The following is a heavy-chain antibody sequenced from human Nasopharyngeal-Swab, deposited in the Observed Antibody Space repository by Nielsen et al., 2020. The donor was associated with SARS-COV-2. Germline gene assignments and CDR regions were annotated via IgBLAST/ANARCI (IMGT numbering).Heavy chain of an antibody. D-gene: IGHD4-17*01. CDR2: TYYRSKWYN. V-gene: IGHV6-1*01. CDR3: ARARGAYGDYYYYYYTDV. Sequence: WIRQSPSRGLEWLGRTYYRSKWYNDYAVSVESRITINPDTSKNQFPLHLNSVTPEDTAVYYCARARGAYGDYYYYYYTDVWGKGTTVTVSS. J-gene: IGHJ6*03.